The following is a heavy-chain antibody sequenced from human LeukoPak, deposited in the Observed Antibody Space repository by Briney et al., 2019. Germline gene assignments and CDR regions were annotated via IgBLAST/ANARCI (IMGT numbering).Heavy chain of an antibody. CDR3: AKEAGSSWGYYYYYMDV. Sequence: GGSLRLSCAASGFTFSSYAMSWVRQAPGKGLEWVSAISGSGGSTYYADSVKGRFTISRDNSKNTLYLQMNSLRAEDTAVYYCAKEAGSSWGYYYYYMDVWGKGTTVTVSS. CDR2: ISGSGGST. J-gene: IGHJ6*03. CDR1: GFTFSSYA. V-gene: IGHV3-23*01. D-gene: IGHD6-13*01.